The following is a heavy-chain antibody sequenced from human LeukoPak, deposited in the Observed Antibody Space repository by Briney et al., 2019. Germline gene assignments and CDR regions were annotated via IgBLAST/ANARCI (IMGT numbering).Heavy chain of an antibody. CDR2: IKSDGKK. J-gene: IGHJ1*01. D-gene: IGHD3-22*01. CDR3: ARAPSEIGGYYPEYFRH. Sequence: PGGSLRLSCAASGFTFSSYWMHSVRHAAGKGLVWVSRIKSDGKKNYADSVKGRFTISRDNAKNTVSLQMNSLRAEDTGVYYCARAPSEIGGYYPEYFRHWGQGTLVTVSS. CDR1: GFTFSSYW. V-gene: IGHV3-74*01.